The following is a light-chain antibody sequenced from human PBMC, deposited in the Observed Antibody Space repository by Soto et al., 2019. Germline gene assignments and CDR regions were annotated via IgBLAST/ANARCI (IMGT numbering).Light chain of an antibody. CDR3: QRYSSSPVT. J-gene: IGKJ1*01. V-gene: IGKV3-15*01. CDR2: GAS. CDR1: QSVSSN. Sequence: EIVMTQSPATLSVSPGERATLSCRASQSVSSNLAWYQQKPGQPPTRLIYGASTRGAGSPARICSSGSGTEVTLTTISRLEPEYLAVYYRQRYSSSPVTFGQGTKVDIK.